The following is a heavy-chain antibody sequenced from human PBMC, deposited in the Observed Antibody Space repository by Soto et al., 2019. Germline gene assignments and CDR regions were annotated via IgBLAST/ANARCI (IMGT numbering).Heavy chain of an antibody. CDR2: IYYSGST. V-gene: IGHV4-59*12. CDR3: ARGSGYYDILTGYLFDY. Sequence: SETLSLTCTVSGGSISSYYWSWIRQPPGKGLEWIGYIYYSGSTNYNPSLKSRVTISVDTSKNQFSLKLSSVTAADTAVYYCARGSGYYDILTGYLFDYWGQGTLVTVSS. J-gene: IGHJ4*02. D-gene: IGHD3-9*01. CDR1: GGSISSYY.